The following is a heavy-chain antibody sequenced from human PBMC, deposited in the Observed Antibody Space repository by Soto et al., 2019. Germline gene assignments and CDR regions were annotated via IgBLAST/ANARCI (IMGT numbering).Heavy chain of an antibody. CDR3: VKGHSHSYYYFDY. D-gene: IGHD1-26*01. CDR2: TRGSGGDT. V-gene: IGHV3-23*01. CDR1: GFTFSFCA. J-gene: IGHJ4*02. Sequence: EVQLLESGGGLVQPGGSLRLSCAASGFTFSFCAMNWVRQAPGKGLEWVSSTRGSGGDTYYADSVRGRFTISRDNSKNTLYRQMNSLRVEDTAVYYCVKGHSHSYYYFDYWGQGTLVIVSS.